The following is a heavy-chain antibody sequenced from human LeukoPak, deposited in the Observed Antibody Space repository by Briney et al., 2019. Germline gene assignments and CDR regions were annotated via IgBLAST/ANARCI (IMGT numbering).Heavy chain of an antibody. J-gene: IGHJ4*02. CDR1: GYTLTELS. D-gene: IGHD5-12*01. Sequence: ASVKVSCKVSGYTLTELSMHWVRLAPGKGLEWMGGFDPEVGEPIYAQKFQGRVTMTEDTSTDTAYMELSSLRSEDTAVYYCATDLFLRYYFDYWGQGTLVTVSS. V-gene: IGHV1-24*01. CDR2: FDPEVGEP. CDR3: ATDLFLRYYFDY.